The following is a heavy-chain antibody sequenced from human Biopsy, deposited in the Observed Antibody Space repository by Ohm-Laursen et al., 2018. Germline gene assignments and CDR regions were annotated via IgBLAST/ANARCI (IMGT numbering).Heavy chain of an antibody. D-gene: IGHD3-22*01. J-gene: IGHJ4*02. CDR2: ISNDGDIK. CDR1: GFTFSSYG. CDR3: AKDRFPYTSGYSSVFEY. V-gene: IGHV3-30*18. Sequence: RSLRLSCAASGFTFSSYGMHWVRQAPGKGLEWVSLISNDGDIKYSADSMEGRFTISRDNSRNTPFLQMNSLKAEDTAVYYCAKDRFPYTSGYSSVFEYWGQGTLVTVSS.